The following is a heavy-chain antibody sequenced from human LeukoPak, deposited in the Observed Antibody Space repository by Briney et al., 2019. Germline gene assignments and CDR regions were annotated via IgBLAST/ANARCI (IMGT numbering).Heavy chain of an antibody. Sequence: ASVKVSRKASGYTFTSYGISWVRQAPGQGLEWMGIINPSGGSTSYAQKFQGRVTMTRDMSTSTVYMELSSLRAEDTAVYYCAKDQRLVAAEAPHPFYYFDYWGQGTLVTVSS. CDR1: GYTFTSYG. D-gene: IGHD2-15*01. CDR3: AKDQRLVAAEAPHPFYYFDY. J-gene: IGHJ4*02. CDR2: INPSGGST. V-gene: IGHV1-46*01.